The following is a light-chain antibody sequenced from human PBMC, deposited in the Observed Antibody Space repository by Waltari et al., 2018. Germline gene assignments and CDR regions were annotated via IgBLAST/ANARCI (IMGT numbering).Light chain of an antibody. J-gene: IGKJ4*01. CDR3: QQNYNVPLT. CDR1: QSIRRS. Sequence: DIQMIQSPSSLSASIGDRVNITCRASQSIRRSLSWYQQNAGKSPRLLIFGAISLQSGVPSRFSGTDSGTDFTLTISSLQPEDSAMYYCQQNYNVPLTFGGGTKVEIK. V-gene: IGKV1-39*01. CDR2: GAI.